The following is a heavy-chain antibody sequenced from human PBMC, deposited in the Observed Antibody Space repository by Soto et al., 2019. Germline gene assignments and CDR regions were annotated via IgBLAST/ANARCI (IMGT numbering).Heavy chain of an antibody. CDR2: INSDGSST. CDR3: TRDPAPIGWYDY. V-gene: IGHV3-74*03. Sequence: LRLSCAASGFTFGNFWMHWVRQAPGKGLVWVSRINSDGSSTMYRDSVKGRFTIFRDNAKNTLFLQMNSLRAEDTAVYYCTRDPAPIGWYDYWGQGTLVTVSS. J-gene: IGHJ4*02. CDR1: GFTFGNFW. D-gene: IGHD6-19*01.